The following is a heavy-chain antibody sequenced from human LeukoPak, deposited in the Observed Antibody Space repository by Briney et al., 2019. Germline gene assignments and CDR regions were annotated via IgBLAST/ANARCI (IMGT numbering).Heavy chain of an antibody. D-gene: IGHD3-3*01. CDR3: AQITPLIFGVVRDY. J-gene: IGHJ4*02. CDR2: TSGSGVTT. Sequence: GGSLRLSCAASGFSFSNFAMSWVRQAPGKGLEWVSSTSGSGVTTYYADSVKGRFTISRDNSKDTLYLQMNSLRAEDTAIYYCAQITPLIFGVVRDYWGQGTLVTVSS. V-gene: IGHV3-23*01. CDR1: GFSFSNFA.